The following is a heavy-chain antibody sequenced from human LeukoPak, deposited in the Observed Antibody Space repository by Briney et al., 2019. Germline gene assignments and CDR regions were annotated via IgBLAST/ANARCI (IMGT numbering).Heavy chain of an antibody. CDR1: GFTFSSYA. CDR2: ISGSGGST. V-gene: IGHV3-23*01. CDR3: AKDGSYYYDSSGYPDNWFDP. J-gene: IGHJ5*02. Sequence: GGSLRLSCAAPGFTFSSYAMSWVRQAPGKGLEWVSAISGSGGSTYYADSVKGRFTISRDNSKNTLYLQMNSLRAEDTAVYYCAKDGSYYYDSSGYPDNWFDPWGQGTLVTVSS. D-gene: IGHD3-22*01.